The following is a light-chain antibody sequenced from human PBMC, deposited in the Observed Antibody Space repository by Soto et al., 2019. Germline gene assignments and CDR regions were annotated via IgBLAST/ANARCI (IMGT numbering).Light chain of an antibody. CDR2: GPS. CDR1: QSVSRSY. Sequence: IVLTQSPGTLSLSPGEIATLSCMASQSVSRSYLAWSPQKPCQAPWLLIYGPSSRATRIPDRFSGSVSGTDFTLTISRLEPEDSAVHYCQQYGSSPRTFGQGTKVHIK. V-gene: IGKV3-20*01. J-gene: IGKJ1*01. CDR3: QQYGSSPRT.